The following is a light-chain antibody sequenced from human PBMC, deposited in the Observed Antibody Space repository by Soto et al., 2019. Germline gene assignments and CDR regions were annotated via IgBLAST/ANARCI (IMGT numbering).Light chain of an antibody. CDR3: SSYTSSSTLYVV. CDR1: SSDVGGYNY. J-gene: IGLJ2*01. CDR2: EVS. V-gene: IGLV2-14*01. Sequence: QSALTHPASVSVSPGQSITISCTGTSSDVGGYNYVSWYQQHPGKAPKLMIYEVSNRPSGVSNRFSGSKSGNTASLTISGLQAEDEADYDCSSYTSSSTLYVVFGGGTKLTVL.